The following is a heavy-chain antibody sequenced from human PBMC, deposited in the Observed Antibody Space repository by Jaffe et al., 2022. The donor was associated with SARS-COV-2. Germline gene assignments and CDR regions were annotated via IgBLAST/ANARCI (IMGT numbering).Heavy chain of an antibody. J-gene: IGHJ5*02. V-gene: IGHV3-9*01. Sequence: EVQLVESGGGLVQPGRSLRLSCAASGFTFDDYAMHWVRQAPGKGLEWVSGISWNSGSIGYADSVKGRFTISRDNAKNSLYLQMNSLRAEDTALYYCAKGPGLMVYAMGWFDPWGQGTLVTVSS. CDR1: GFTFDDYA. D-gene: IGHD2-8*01. CDR2: ISWNSGSI. CDR3: AKGPGLMVYAMGWFDP.